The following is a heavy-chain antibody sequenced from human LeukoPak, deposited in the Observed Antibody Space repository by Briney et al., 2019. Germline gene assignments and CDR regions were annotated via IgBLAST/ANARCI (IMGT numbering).Heavy chain of an antibody. Sequence: GGSQRLSCSASGFDFATYWINWVRQAPGKGLEWVANISPDGSARYVDAVRGRFTTSRDNAKNSLSMEMNSLRAEDTAVYYCAGWGGGVNHWGQGTLVTVSS. V-gene: IGHV3-7*01. D-gene: IGHD3-16*01. CDR2: ISPDGSAR. J-gene: IGHJ4*02. CDR3: AGWGGGVNH. CDR1: GFDFATYW.